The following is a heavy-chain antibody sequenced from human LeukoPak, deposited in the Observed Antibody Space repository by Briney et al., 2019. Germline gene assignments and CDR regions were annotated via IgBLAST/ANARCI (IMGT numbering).Heavy chain of an antibody. D-gene: IGHD2-15*01. J-gene: IGHJ4*02. Sequence: PGGSLRLSCAASGFTFNNYWMHWVRQVPGEGLVWVSRTNTDGRTTTYADSVKGRFTISRDNAKNMLYLQMNSLRVDDTAVYLCARIEDRAAAFDSWGQGTLVTVSS. CDR2: TNTDGRTT. V-gene: IGHV3-74*01. CDR1: GFTFNNYW. CDR3: ARIEDRAAAFDS.